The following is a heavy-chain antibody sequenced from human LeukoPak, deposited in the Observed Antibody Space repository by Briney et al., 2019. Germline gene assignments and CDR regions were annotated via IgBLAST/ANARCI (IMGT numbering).Heavy chain of an antibody. Sequence: GGSLRLSCAASGFTVSSSYMSWVRQAPGKGLEWVSGINWNGGSTAYADSVKGRFIISRDNAKNSLYLQVNSLRAEDTALYYCARVGHGDYAFFDFWGQGTLVTVSS. CDR1: GFTVSSSY. V-gene: IGHV3-20*04. J-gene: IGHJ4*02. CDR2: INWNGGST. D-gene: IGHD4-17*01. CDR3: ARVGHGDYAFFDF.